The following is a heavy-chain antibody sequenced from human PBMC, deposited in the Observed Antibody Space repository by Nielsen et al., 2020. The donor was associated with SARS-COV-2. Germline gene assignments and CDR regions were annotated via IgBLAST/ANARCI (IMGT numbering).Heavy chain of an antibody. V-gene: IGHV6-1*01. CDR3: ARVGEDYGSGSYHFPYYYYGMDV. Sequence: SETLSLTCAISGDSVSSNSAAWNWIRQSPSRGLEWLVRTYYRSKWYNDYAVSVKSRITINPDTSKNQFSLQLNSVTPEDTAVYYCARVGEDYGSGSYHFPYYYYGMDVWGQGTTVTVSS. CDR2: TYYRSKWYN. D-gene: IGHD3-10*01. CDR1: GDSVSSNSAA. J-gene: IGHJ6*02.